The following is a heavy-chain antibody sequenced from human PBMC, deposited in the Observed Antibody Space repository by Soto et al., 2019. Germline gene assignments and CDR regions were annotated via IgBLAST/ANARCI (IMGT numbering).Heavy chain of an antibody. V-gene: IGHV3-30*19. Sequence: ESGGAVVQPGRSLRLACEASGFIFSDYGMHWVRQAPGKGLEWVAAIYYDGSNEHYSDSVRGRFTISRDNSRNILYLQMNSLRAEDTAIYYCARWWNDEEWVETMDVWGQGTTVTVSS. CDR2: IYYDGSNE. CDR1: GFIFSDYG. CDR3: ARWWNDEEWVETMDV. J-gene: IGHJ6*01. D-gene: IGHD1-1*01.